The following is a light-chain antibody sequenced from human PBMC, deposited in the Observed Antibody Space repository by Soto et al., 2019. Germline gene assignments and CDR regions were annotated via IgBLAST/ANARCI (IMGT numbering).Light chain of an antibody. CDR1: SSNIGTGYD. J-gene: IGLJ1*01. V-gene: IGLV1-40*01. Sequence: QAVVTQPPSVSGAPGQTVTISCAGSSSNIGTGYDVHWYQHLPGSAPTLLIFANTNRPSGVPDRFSASKSGTSASLAITGLQADDEADYYCQSYDRSLSAYVFGTGTKVTVL. CDR2: ANT. CDR3: QSYDRSLSAYV.